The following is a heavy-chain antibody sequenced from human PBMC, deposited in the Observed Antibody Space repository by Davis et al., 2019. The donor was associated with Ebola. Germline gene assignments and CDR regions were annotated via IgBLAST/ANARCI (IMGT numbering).Heavy chain of an antibody. J-gene: IGHJ1*01. CDR2: IKHSGST. V-gene: IGHV4-34*01. D-gene: IGHD2-15*01. CDR1: GGSFSGYY. CDR3: VRDDYPRVVYFQH. Sequence: PSETLSLTCAVYGGSFSGYYWSWIRQPPGKGLEWIGEIKHSGSTNYNPSLKSRVTISVDTSKSLFSLKLTSVTAADTAVYYCVRDDYPRVVYFQHWGQGTLVTVSS.